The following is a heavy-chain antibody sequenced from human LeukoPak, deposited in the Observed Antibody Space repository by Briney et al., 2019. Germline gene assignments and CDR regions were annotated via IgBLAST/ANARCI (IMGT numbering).Heavy chain of an antibody. Sequence: PGGSLRLSCAASGFTFSSYWMSWVRQAAGKGLEGVANIKQDGSSHSYLDSVQARFTISRDNANTSLYLQMNSLSAEDTAVYYCASGRSRCLQFTAFDMWGQGTKVTVSS. CDR3: ASGRSRCLQFTAFDM. J-gene: IGHJ3*02. CDR1: GFTFSSYW. CDR2: IKQDGSSH. D-gene: IGHD5-24*01. V-gene: IGHV3-7*01.